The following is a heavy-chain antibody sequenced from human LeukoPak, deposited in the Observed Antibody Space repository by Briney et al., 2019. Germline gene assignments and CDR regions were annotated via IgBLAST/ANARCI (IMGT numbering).Heavy chain of an antibody. Sequence: KASETLSLTCTVSGGSISSGDYYWSWIRQPPGKGLEWIGYIYYSGSTYYNPSLKSRVTISVDTSKNQFSLKLSSVTAADTAVYYCARVELELRWSSAFDIWGQGTMVTVSS. D-gene: IGHD1-7*01. V-gene: IGHV4-30-4*08. CDR1: GGSISSGDYY. J-gene: IGHJ3*02. CDR3: ARVELELRWSSAFDI. CDR2: IYYSGST.